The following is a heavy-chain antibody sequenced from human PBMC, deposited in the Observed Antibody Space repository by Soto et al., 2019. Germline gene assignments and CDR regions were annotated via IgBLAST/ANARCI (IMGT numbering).Heavy chain of an antibody. CDR1: GFTFSSYG. D-gene: IGHD3-10*01. CDR3: AKPPGVRAPYGMDV. J-gene: IGHJ6*02. CDR2: ISYDGSNK. V-gene: IGHV3-30*18. Sequence: PGGSLRLSRAASGFTFSSYGMHWVRQAPGKGLEWVAVISYDGSNKYYADSVKGRCTISRDNSKNTLYLQMNSLRAEDTAVYYCAKPPGVRAPYGMDVWGQGTTVTVSS.